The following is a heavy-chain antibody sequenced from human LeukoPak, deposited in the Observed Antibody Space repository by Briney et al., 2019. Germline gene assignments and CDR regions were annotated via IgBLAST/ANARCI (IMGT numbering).Heavy chain of an antibody. V-gene: IGHV3-7*01. J-gene: IGHJ4*02. CDR2: IKQDGSEK. CDR1: GFTFSSWW. CDR3: ARGFGYYDSSGYLDY. Sequence: GGSLRLSCAVSGFTFSSWWMTWVRQAPGKGLEWVANIKQDGSEKNYVDSVKGRFTISRDNAKNTLYLQMNSLRAEDTAVYYCARGFGYYDSSGYLDYWGQGTLVTVSS. D-gene: IGHD3-22*01.